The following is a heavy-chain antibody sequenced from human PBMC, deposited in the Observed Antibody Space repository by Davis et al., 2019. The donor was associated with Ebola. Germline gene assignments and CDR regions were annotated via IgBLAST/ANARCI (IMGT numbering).Heavy chain of an antibody. Sequence: GGSLRLSCAASGFTFSSYSMNWVRQAPGKGLEWVSSISSSSSYIYYADSVKGRFTISRDNAKNSLYLQMNSLRAEDTALYYCAKGGGYSGYAGRGGMDVWGQGTTVTVSS. J-gene: IGHJ6*02. CDR1: GFTFSSYS. CDR3: AKGGGYSGYAGRGGMDV. CDR2: ISSSSSYI. V-gene: IGHV3-21*04. D-gene: IGHD5-12*01.